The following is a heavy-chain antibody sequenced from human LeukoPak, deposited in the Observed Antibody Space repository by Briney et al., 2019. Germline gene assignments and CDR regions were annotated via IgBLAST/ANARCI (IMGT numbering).Heavy chain of an antibody. V-gene: IGHV4-39*02. J-gene: IGHJ6*02. Sequence: SETLSLTCTVSGGSFSSSSYYWGWIRQPPGKGLEWFGTIYYTGGTYYNPSLRSRVTISVDTSKNQFSLKLSSVTAADTAVYYCAREMAGYCSSTSCQTYYYYGMDVWGQGTTVTVSS. CDR2: IYYTGGT. CDR1: GGSFSSSSYY. CDR3: AREMAGYCSSTSCQTYYYYGMDV. D-gene: IGHD2-2*03.